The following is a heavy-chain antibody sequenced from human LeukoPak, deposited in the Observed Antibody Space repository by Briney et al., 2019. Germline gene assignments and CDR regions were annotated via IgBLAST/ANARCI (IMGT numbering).Heavy chain of an antibody. CDR2: VKSKADGGSI. CDR1: GLTFNNAW. V-gene: IGHV3-15*07. Sequence: KSGGSLRLSCAASGLTFNNAWMSWVRQAPGKGLEWVGRVKSKADGGSIDYGAPVKGRFTISRDDSKNTLYLQMNSLDTEDTAVYYCATEKSSIWPGDFWGRGTLVTVSS. D-gene: IGHD6-13*01. J-gene: IGHJ4*02. CDR3: ATEKSSIWPGDF.